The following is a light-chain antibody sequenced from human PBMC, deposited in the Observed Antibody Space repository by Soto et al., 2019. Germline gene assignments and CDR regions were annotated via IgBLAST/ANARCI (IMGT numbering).Light chain of an antibody. CDR3: CSRT. Sequence: DIQMTQSPSTLSASVGDRVTITCRASQSISSWLAWYQQKPGKAPRLLIHDASNLESVVPSRFSSNESRTKFTLAISSLQPDDFATYYCCSRTFGQGTKVDIK. J-gene: IGKJ1*01. CDR2: DAS. V-gene: IGKV1-5*01. CDR1: QSISSW.